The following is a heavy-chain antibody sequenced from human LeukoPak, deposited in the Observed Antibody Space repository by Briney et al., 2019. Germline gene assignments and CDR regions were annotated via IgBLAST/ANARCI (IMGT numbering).Heavy chain of an antibody. CDR3: ATGKYSGYYDY. D-gene: IGHD5-12*01. V-gene: IGHV4-39*02. CDR2: MYYGGTT. CDR1: GGSIGTDSYY. Sequence: PSETLSLTCSVSGGSIGTDSYYGGWVRQPPGKGLEWIGRMYYGGTTYFNPSLKSRVTLSVDTSKNDFSLRLSSVTAADSAVYFCATGKYSGYYDYWGQGTLVTVSS. J-gene: IGHJ4*02.